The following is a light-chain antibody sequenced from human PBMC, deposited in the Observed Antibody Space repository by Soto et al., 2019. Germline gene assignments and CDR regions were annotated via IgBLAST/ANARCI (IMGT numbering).Light chain of an antibody. J-gene: IGLJ2*01. CDR1: NSNIGAGYD. CDR2: GNN. CDR3: QSYDSSLSGYVV. Sequence: QSVLTQPPSVSGAPGQRVIISCTGSNSNIGAGYDVHWYQQLPGTAPKLLIYGNNNRPSGVPDRFSGSKSGTSASLAITGLQAEDEADYDCQSYDSSLSGYVVFGGGTKLTVL. V-gene: IGLV1-40*01.